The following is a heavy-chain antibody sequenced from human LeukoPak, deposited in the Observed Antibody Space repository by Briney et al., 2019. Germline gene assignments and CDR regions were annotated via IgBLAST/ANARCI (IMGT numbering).Heavy chain of an antibody. J-gene: IGHJ4*02. V-gene: IGHV3-23*01. Sequence: GGSLRLSCAASGFTFNNYAMSWVRQAPGKGLEWVSAISGSDAGTYYADSVKGRFTISRDNSKNTLYLQMNSLRGEDTAVYYCAKDSLRERIVGSTTRGVNDYWGQGTLVTVSS. CDR1: GFTFNNYA. D-gene: IGHD1-26*01. CDR2: ISGSDAGT. CDR3: AKDSLRERIVGSTTRGVNDY.